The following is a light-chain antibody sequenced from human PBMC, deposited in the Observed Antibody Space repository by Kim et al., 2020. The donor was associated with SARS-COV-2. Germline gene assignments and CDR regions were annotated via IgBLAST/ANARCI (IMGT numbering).Light chain of an antibody. Sequence: SESVGERVTIPCRASQGISSYLAWYQQKPGKAPKLLIYTASTLQSGVPSRFSGSESGTEFTLTISSLQPEDFATYYCQQLNNYPFSFGQGTKLEI. CDR1: QGISSY. CDR2: TAS. J-gene: IGKJ2*03. V-gene: IGKV1-9*01. CDR3: QQLNNYPFS.